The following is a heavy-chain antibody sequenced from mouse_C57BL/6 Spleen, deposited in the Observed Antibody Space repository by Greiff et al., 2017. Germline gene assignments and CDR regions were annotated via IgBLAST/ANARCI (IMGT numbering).Heavy chain of an antibody. J-gene: IGHJ3*01. CDR3: ARHEEGYYVAWVDY. Sequence: EVQLVESGGDLVKPGGSLKLSCAASGFTFSSYGMSWVRQTPDKRLEWVATISSGGSYTYYPDSLKGRFTISRDNAKNTLYLQMSSLKSENTAMYYCARHEEGYYVAWVDYWGQGTLVTVSA. D-gene: IGHD2-3*01. CDR2: ISSGGSYT. CDR1: GFTFSSYG. V-gene: IGHV5-6*01.